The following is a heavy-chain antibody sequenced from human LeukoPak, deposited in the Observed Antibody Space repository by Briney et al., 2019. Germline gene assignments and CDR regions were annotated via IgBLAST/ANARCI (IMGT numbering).Heavy chain of an antibody. CDR1: GFTVSSNY. Sequence: GGSLRLSCAASGFTVSSNYMNWVRQAPGKGLEWVSAISVSGDSTYYTDSVKGRFTISRDNSKNTFYLQMNSLRAEDTAVYYCAKDLGVAAVGTVYWGQGTLVTVSS. CDR2: ISVSGDST. J-gene: IGHJ4*02. V-gene: IGHV3-23*01. D-gene: IGHD6-13*01. CDR3: AKDLGVAAVGTVY.